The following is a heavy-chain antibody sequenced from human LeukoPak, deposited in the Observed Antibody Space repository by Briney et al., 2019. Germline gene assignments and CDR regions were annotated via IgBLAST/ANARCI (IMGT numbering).Heavy chain of an antibody. CDR3: ARSIGVPRWFGP. CDR1: GGSISSYY. CDR2: IYYSGST. D-gene: IGHD6-19*01. J-gene: IGHJ5*02. V-gene: IGHV4-59*12. Sequence: SETLSLTCTVSGGSISSYYWSWIRQPPGKGLEWIGYIYYSGSTNYNPSLKSRVTISLDTSKNQFSLRLTSVTAADTAVYFCARSIGVPRWFGPWGQGTLVTVSS.